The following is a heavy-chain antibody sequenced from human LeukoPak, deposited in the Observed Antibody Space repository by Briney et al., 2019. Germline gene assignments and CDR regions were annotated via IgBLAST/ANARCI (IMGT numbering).Heavy chain of an antibody. CDR2: ILYNGTDK. D-gene: IGHD3-16*01. J-gene: IGHJ6*02. V-gene: IGHV3-30*03. CDR1: GITFRNYG. CDR3: ARGGGLDV. Sequence: GGSLSLSCAVSGITFRNYGMHWVRQAPGKGLEWVAVILYNGTDKYYGDSGQGRFTVSRDNSKNSRYLQMSNLRAEDTAVYFCARGGGLDVWGQGATVTVSS.